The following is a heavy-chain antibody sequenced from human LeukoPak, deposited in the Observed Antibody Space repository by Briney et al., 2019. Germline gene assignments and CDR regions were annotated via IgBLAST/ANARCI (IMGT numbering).Heavy chain of an antibody. CDR2: ISGSGAGT. CDR1: GFTFSDYA. V-gene: IGHV3-23*01. CDR3: AKERSFGTWLGDY. D-gene: IGHD2/OR15-2a*01. Sequence: SGGSLRLSCAASGFTFSDYAMTWVRQAPGMGLEWVSAISGSGAGTYYADSVKGRFTISRDNSKNTLFLQMNSLRAEDTAVYYCAKERSFGTWLGDYWGQGTLVTVSS. J-gene: IGHJ4*02.